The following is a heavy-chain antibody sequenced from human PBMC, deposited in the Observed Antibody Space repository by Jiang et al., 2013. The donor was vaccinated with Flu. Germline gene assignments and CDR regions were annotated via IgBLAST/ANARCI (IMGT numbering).Heavy chain of an antibody. CDR2: IIPIFGTA. V-gene: IGHV1-69*06. D-gene: IGHD2-15*01. Sequence: LVESGAEVKKPGSSVKVSCKASGGTFSSYAISWVRQAPGQGLEWMGGIIPIFGTANYAQKFQGRVTITADKSTSTAYMELSSLRSEDTAVYYCARGIVVVVAATTAVAFDIWGQGTMVTVSS. CDR3: ARGIVVVVAATTAVAFDI. CDR1: GGTFSSYA. J-gene: IGHJ3*02.